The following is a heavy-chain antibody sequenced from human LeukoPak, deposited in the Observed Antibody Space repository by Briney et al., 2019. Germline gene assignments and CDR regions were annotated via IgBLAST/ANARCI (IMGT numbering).Heavy chain of an antibody. CDR2: IIPIFGTA. CDR3: ARADYYDSSGYYHLDY. J-gene: IGHJ4*02. D-gene: IGHD3-22*01. CDR1: GGTFSSYA. Sequence: SVKVSCKASGGTFSSYAISWVRQAPGQGLEWMGGIIPIFGTANYAQKFQGRVTITADESTSTAYMELSSLRSEDTAVYYCARADYYDSSGYYHLDYWGQGTLVTVSS. V-gene: IGHV1-69*13.